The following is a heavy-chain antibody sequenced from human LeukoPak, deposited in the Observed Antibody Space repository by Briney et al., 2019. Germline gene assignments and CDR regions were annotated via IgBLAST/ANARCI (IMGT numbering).Heavy chain of an antibody. D-gene: IGHD3/OR15-3a*01. CDR3: VGGLTNKPFDY. J-gene: IGHJ4*02. CDR2: SDNTGST. Sequence: SETLSLTCTVSGASISDSIWYWGCIRQPPGKGLEWIGSSDNTGSTYYNLSIKTRVTISVVTSKNQFFLNLSSVTAAETSMYYCVGGLTNKPFDYWGQGSLVTVSS. V-gene: IGHV4-39*01. CDR1: GASISDSIWY.